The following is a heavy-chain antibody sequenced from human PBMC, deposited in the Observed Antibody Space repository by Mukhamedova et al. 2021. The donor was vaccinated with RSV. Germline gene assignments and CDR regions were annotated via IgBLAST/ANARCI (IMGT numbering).Heavy chain of an antibody. J-gene: IGHJ4*02. V-gene: IGHV3-7*01. D-gene: IGHD3-10*01. CDR3: ARGVFGAGHFAYFDC. Sequence: APGKGLEWVAYIREDGSEESYLASVKGRFSISRDNARNSLYLQMNSLRADESAVYYCARGVFGAGHFAYFDCWGQGTLVNVSS. CDR2: IREDGSEE.